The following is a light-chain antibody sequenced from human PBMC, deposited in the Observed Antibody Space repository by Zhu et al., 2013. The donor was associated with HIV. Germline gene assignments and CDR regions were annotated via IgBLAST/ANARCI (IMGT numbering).Light chain of an antibody. J-gene: IGKJ2*01. Sequence: EIVLTQSPGTLSVSPGEGTTLSCRASQSVGTTSLAWYQQKPGQAPRLLIYATSSRATGTPERFSGTGSGTDFTLTISGVEPEDFAKYYCQQYDTSTPMYTFGQGTNLEIK. CDR2: ATS. CDR3: QQYDTSTPMYT. CDR1: QSVGTTS. V-gene: IGKV3-20*01.